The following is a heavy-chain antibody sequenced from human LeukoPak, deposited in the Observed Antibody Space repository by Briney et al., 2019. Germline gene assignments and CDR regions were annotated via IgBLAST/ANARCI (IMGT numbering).Heavy chain of an antibody. CDR2: ISGSGGST. CDR1: GFTFSSYA. J-gene: IGHJ4*01. CDR3: ATLPVVTAQSPVDY. D-gene: IGHD2-21*02. Sequence: GGSLRLSCAASGFTFSSYAMSWVRQALGKGLEWVSAISGSGGSTYYADSVKGRFTISRDNSKNTLYLQMNSLRAEDTAVYYCATLPVVTAQSPVDYWGQGTLVTVSS. V-gene: IGHV3-23*01.